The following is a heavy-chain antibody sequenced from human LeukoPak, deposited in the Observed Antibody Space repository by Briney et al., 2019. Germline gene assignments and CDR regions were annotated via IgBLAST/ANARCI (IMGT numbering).Heavy chain of an antibody. Sequence: GGSLRLSCAASGFTFSSYWMSWVRQAPGKGLEWVANIKKDGSEKYYVDSVKGRFTISRDNAKKSLYLQMNSLRAEDTAVYYCARTYSWSLSRFDYWGQGTLVTVSS. CDR1: GFTFSSYW. CDR2: IKKDGSEK. J-gene: IGHJ4*02. V-gene: IGHV3-7*01. D-gene: IGHD3-16*02. CDR3: ARTYSWSLSRFDY.